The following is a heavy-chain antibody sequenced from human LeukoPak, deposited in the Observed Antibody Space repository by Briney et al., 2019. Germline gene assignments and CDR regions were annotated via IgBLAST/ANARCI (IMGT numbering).Heavy chain of an antibody. CDR3: TRVGYCSSTTCYTGDGFDY. V-gene: IGHV3-7*01. CDR2: IKQDGSEK. Sequence: GSLRLSCAASGFTFSSYWMSWVRQAPGKGLEWAANIKQDGSEKYYVDSVKGRFTISRDNAKNSLYLQMNSLRAEDTAVYYCTRVGYCSSTTCYTGDGFDYWGQGTLVTVSS. D-gene: IGHD2-2*02. CDR1: GFTFSSYW. J-gene: IGHJ4*02.